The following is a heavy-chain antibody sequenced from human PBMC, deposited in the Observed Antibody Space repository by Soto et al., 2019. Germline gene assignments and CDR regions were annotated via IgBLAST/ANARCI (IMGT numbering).Heavy chain of an antibody. D-gene: IGHD6-6*01. CDR1: GFTFSSYA. Sequence: VQLVESGGGVVQPGRSLRLSCAASGFTFSSYAMSWVRQAPGKGLEWVSAISGSGGSTYYADSVKGRFTISRDNSKNTLYLQMNSLRAEDTAVDYCAKDLSIAARPNYWGQGTLVTVSS. CDR3: AKDLSIAARPNY. CDR2: ISGSGGST. V-gene: IGHV3-23*04. J-gene: IGHJ4*02.